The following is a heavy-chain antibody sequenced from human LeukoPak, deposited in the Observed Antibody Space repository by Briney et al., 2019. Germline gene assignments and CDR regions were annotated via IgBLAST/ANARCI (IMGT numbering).Heavy chain of an antibody. D-gene: IGHD6-6*01. Sequence: SETLSLTCTVSGGSISSSSYYWGWIRQPPGKGLEWIGSIYYSGSTYYNPSLKSRVTISVDTSKNQFSLKLSSVTAADTAVYYCARAPPTSIAARRGRGTDYYYMDVWGKGTTVTVSS. V-gene: IGHV4-39*07. CDR2: IYYSGST. J-gene: IGHJ6*03. CDR3: ARAPPTSIAARRGRGTDYYYMDV. CDR1: GGSISSSSYY.